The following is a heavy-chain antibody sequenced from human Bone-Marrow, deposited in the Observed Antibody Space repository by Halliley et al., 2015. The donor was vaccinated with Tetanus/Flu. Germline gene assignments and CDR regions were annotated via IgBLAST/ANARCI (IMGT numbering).Heavy chain of an antibody. CDR3: ARDRHSGYGFYPMDV. V-gene: IGHV3-33*01. CDR2: IWYDGIRT. D-gene: IGHD5-12*01. J-gene: IGHJ6*02. Sequence: SGFTFSSYGIHWVRQAPGKGLEWVALIWYDGIRTYYADYVKGRFTISRDNSKNTLHLQTNSLRVEDTAVYYCARDRHSGYGFYPMDVWGQGTTVTVSS. CDR1: GFTFSSYG.